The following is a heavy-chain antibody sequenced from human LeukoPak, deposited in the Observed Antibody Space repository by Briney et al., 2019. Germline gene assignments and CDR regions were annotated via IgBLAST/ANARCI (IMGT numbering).Heavy chain of an antibody. CDR3: ARVPARIPMIVGPFDI. J-gene: IGHJ3*02. D-gene: IGHD3-22*01. CDR1: GDTFTGYY. V-gene: IGHV1-2*02. CDR2: INPTSGGT. Sequence: GSVKISCKASGDTFTGYYRHWVRQAPGEGLEWMGWINPTSGGTNYAQKFQGRVTMTRDTSISTAYMELRRLRSDDTAVYYCARVPARIPMIVGPFDIWAQGTMVTVSS.